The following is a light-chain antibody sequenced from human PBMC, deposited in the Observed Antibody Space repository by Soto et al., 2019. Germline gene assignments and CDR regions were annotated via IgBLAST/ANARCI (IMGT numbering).Light chain of an antibody. J-gene: IGKJ2*01. V-gene: IGKV3-11*01. CDR2: DAS. CDR3: QQRST. CDR1: LSVSSH. Sequence: EVVLTQSPGTLSLSPGERATLSCRASLSVSSHLAWYQQKPDQTPRLLIYDASNRATGIPARFSGSGSGTDFTLTISGLEPEDFAVYYCQQRSTFGQGTKLEIK.